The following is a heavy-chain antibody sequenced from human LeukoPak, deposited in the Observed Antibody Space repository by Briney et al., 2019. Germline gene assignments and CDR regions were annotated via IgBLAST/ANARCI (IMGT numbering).Heavy chain of an antibody. CDR2: IYSGGST. V-gene: IGHV3-53*01. J-gene: IGHJ4*02. D-gene: IGHD6-13*01. Sequence: GGSLRLSCAASGFTVSSNYMSWVRQAPGKGLEWVSIIYSGGSTYFADSVKGRFTISRDNSKNTLYLQMNSLRAEDTALYYCARGPSSWSFGYWGQGTLVTVSS. CDR3: ARGPSSWSFGY. CDR1: GFTVSSNY.